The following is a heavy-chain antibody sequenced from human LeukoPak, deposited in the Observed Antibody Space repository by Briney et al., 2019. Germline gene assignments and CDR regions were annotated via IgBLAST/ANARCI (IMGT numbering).Heavy chain of an antibody. D-gene: IGHD2-2*02. CDR3: ARGPVPAAISAFDI. J-gene: IGHJ3*02. CDR2: IIPIFGTA. CDR1: GGTFSSYA. Sequence: SVTVSCKASGGTFSSYAISWVRQAPGQGLEWMGGIIPIFGTANYAQKFQGRVTITTDESTSTAYMELSSLRSEDTAVYYCARGPVPAAISAFDIWGQGTMVTVSS. V-gene: IGHV1-69*05.